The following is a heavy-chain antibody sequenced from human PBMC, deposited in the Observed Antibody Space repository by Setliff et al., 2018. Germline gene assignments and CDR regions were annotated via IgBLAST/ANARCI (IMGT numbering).Heavy chain of an antibody. D-gene: IGHD5-18*01. CDR2: ISGSSGYE. CDR1: GFTFSGYN. Sequence: GGSLRLSCAASGFTFSGYNLNWVRQAPGKGLEWVSSISGSSGYEYYADSVKGRFTISRDSAKNSLYLQTSSLRAEDTAVYYCAREVYRYDGGSESMDVWGKGTTVTVSS. J-gene: IGHJ6*03. V-gene: IGHV3-21*06. CDR3: AREVYRYDGGSESMDV.